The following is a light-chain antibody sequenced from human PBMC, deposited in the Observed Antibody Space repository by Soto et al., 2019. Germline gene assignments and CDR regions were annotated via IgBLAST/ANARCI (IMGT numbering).Light chain of an antibody. V-gene: IGKV3-11*01. CDR2: DAS. CDR1: QSVSSY. Sequence: IVLTHSPATLSLSPGERATLSCRASQSVSSYLAWYQQKPGQAPRLLIYDASNRATGIPARFSGSGSGTDFTLTISSLEPEDFAVYYCQQRSNWPPFTFGGGTKVDIK. CDR3: QQRSNWPPFT. J-gene: IGKJ4*01.